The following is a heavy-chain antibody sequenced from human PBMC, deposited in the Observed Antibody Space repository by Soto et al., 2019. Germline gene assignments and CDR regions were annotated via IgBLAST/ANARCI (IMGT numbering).Heavy chain of an antibody. CDR3: ARTQYDFWSGFDY. CDR2: IYYSGST. CDR1: GGSISSYY. Sequence: SETLSLTCTVSGGSISSYYWSWIRQPPGKGLEWIGYIYYSGSTNYNPSLKSRVTISVDTSKNQFSLKLSSVTAADTAVYYCARTQYDFWSGFDYWGQGTLVTVSS. D-gene: IGHD3-3*01. V-gene: IGHV4-59*01. J-gene: IGHJ4*02.